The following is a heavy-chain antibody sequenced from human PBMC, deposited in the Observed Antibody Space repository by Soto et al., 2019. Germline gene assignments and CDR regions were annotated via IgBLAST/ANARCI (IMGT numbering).Heavy chain of an antibody. D-gene: IGHD3-10*01. Sequence: SETLSLTCTVSGGSISSYYWSWIRQPPGKGLEWIGYIYYSGSTNYNPSLKSRVTISVDTSKNQFSLKLSSVTAADTAVYYCARGFTMVRGVVSNWFDPWGQGTLVTVSS. CDR2: IYYSGST. CDR3: ARGFTMVRGVVSNWFDP. CDR1: GGSISSYY. V-gene: IGHV4-59*01. J-gene: IGHJ5*02.